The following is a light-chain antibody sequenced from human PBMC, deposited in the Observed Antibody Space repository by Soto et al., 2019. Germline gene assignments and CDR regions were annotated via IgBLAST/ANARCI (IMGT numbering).Light chain of an antibody. Sequence: EIVWTQSPGTLSLSPGERATLSCRASQSVSSNYLAWYQQKPGQAPRPLIYGASSRATGIPDRFSGSGAGTDFTLTISRLEPEDFAVYYCQQYGSSPWTFGQGTKVEIK. CDR2: GAS. J-gene: IGKJ1*01. V-gene: IGKV3-20*01. CDR1: QSVSSNY. CDR3: QQYGSSPWT.